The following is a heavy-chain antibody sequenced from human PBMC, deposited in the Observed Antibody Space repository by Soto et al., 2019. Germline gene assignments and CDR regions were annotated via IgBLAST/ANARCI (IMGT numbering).Heavy chain of an antibody. CDR3: ARDGRYSSGWYPLDYYYMDV. Sequence: PGGSLRLSCAASGFTFSSYWMHWVRQAPGKGLVWVSRINSDGSSTSYADSMKGRFTISRDNAKNTLYLQMNSLRAEDTAVYYCARDGRYSSGWYPLDYYYMDVWGKGTTVTVSS. V-gene: IGHV3-74*01. D-gene: IGHD6-19*01. CDR2: INSDGSST. CDR1: GFTFSSYW. J-gene: IGHJ6*03.